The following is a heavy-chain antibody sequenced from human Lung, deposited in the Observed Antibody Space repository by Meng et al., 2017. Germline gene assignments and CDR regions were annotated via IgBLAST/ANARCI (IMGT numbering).Heavy chain of an antibody. CDR1: DYTFTGYG. Sequence: HVQLLPSGAEVKQPGASLTVSCTASDYTFTGYGVCWVRQAPGQGLEWMAWLGAHPGDTSFAPKFLGRVTVTADTATATAYMELRSLRSDDTAVYYCARGTPGRSYCDYWGLGTLVTVSS. CDR2: LGAHPGDT. D-gene: IGHD3-10*01. CDR3: ARGTPGRSYCDY. J-gene: IGHJ4*02. V-gene: IGHV1-18*01.